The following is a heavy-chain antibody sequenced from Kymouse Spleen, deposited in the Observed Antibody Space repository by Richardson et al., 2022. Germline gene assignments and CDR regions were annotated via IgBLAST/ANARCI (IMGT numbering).Heavy chain of an antibody. V-gene: IGHV4-34*01. Sequence: QVQLQQWGAGLLKPSETLSLTCAVYGGSFSGYYWSWIRQPPGKGLEWIGEINHSGSTNYNPSLKSRVTISVDTSKNQFSLKLSSVTAADTAVYYCARGPMTTVTTDYYYYGMDVWGQGTTVTVSS. CDR3: ARGPMTTVTTDYYYYGMDV. CDR2: INHSGST. J-gene: IGHJ6*02. D-gene: IGHD4-11,IGHD4-11*01. CDR1: GGSFSGYY.